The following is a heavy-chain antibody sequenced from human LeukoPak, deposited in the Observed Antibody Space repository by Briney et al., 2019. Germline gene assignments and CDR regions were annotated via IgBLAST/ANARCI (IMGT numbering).Heavy chain of an antibody. J-gene: IGHJ6*04. CDR1: GGSISSGGYS. D-gene: IGHD3-10*01. CDR3: ARIPRVLLWFGELSYGMDV. V-gene: IGHV4-30-2*01. Sequence: SETLSLTCAVSGGSISSGGYSWRWIRQPPGKGLEWIGYIYHSGSTYYNPSLKSRVTISVDRSKNQFSLKLSSVTAADTAVYYCARIPRVLLWFGELSYGMDVWGKGTTVTVSS. CDR2: IYHSGST.